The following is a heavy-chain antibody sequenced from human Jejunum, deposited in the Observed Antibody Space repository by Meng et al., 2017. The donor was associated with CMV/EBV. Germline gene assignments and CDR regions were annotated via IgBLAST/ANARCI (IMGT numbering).Heavy chain of an antibody. CDR1: GGSISSRSYY. CDR2: IYYSGST. J-gene: IGHJ1*01. CDR3: LRGSGGSV. D-gene: IGHD3-10*01. V-gene: IGHV4-39*06. Sequence: RLQLPESGPGRVKPPETLSLTCTVSGGSISSRSYYWGWIRQPPGKGLEWIGSIYYSGSTYYNPSLKSRVTISVDTSKNQFFLKLSSVTAADTVVYHCLRGSGGSVWGQGTLVTVSS.